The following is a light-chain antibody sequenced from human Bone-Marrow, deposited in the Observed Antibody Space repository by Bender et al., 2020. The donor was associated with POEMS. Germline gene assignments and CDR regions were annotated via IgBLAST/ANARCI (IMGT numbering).Light chain of an antibody. CDR3: CSYATTTTWA. CDR2: NVY. CDR1: SSDIGGYNY. V-gene: IGLV2-14*03. J-gene: IGLJ3*02. Sequence: QSALTQPVSMSGSPGQSITISCTGTSSDIGGYNYVSWYQQYPGKAPKLIIYNVYDRPPGVSNRFSGSKSGNTASLTISGLQPEDGADYHCCSYATTTTWAFVGGTNVT.